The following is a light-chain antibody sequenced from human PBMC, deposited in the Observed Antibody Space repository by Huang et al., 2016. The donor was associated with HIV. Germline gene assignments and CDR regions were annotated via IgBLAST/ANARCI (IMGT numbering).Light chain of an antibody. CDR2: DAS. Sequence: EIVMTQSPATLSVSPGERATLSCRASQRVSSNLAWYQQKPGQAPRRLIYDASTRAPGIPARFSGSGSGTEFTLTISSLQSEDFAVYYCQQFNNWPRTFGQGTKVEIK. J-gene: IGKJ1*01. CDR1: QRVSSN. V-gene: IGKV3-15*01. CDR3: QQFNNWPRT.